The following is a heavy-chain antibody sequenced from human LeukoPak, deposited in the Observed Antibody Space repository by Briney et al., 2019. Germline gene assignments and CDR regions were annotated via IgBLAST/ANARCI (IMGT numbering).Heavy chain of an antibody. J-gene: IGHJ4*02. D-gene: IGHD3-22*01. V-gene: IGHV3-11*06. CDR2: ISRSSTYT. Sequence: GGSLRLSCAASGFTFSDYYISWIRQVPGKGLEWVSYISRSSTYTNYADSVKGRFTISRDSAKNLLYLQMNSLRAEDTAVYYCASTLRNSSGYYATLDCWGQGTLITVSS. CDR3: ASTLRNSSGYYATLDC. CDR1: GFTFSDYY.